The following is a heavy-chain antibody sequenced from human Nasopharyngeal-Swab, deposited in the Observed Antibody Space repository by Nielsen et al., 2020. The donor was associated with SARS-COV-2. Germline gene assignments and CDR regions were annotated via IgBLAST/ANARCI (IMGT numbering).Heavy chain of an antibody. CDR1: GFTFSSYA. J-gene: IGHJ4*02. CDR3: AKWAGEGYYDSSGYPFDY. V-gene: IGHV3-23*01. D-gene: IGHD3-22*01. Sequence: GVLKISCAASGFTFSSYAMSWVRQAPGKGLEWVSAISGSGGSTYYADSVKGRFTISRDNSKNTLYLQMNSLRAEDTAVYYCAKWAGEGYYDSSGYPFDYWGQGTLVTVSS. CDR2: ISGSGGST.